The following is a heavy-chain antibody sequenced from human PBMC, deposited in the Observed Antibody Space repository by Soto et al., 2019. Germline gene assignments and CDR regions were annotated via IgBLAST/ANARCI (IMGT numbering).Heavy chain of an antibody. CDR1: GFTVSSNY. Sequence: GGSLRLSCAASGFTVSSNYMSWVRQAPGKGLEWVSVIYSGGSTYYADSVKGRFTISRDNSKNTLYLQMNSLRAEDTAVYYCARGQYDILTGYPFYYFYGMDVCGQVTTVTVSS. J-gene: IGHJ6*02. D-gene: IGHD3-9*01. CDR2: IYSGGST. V-gene: IGHV3-53*01. CDR3: ARGQYDILTGYPFYYFYGMDV.